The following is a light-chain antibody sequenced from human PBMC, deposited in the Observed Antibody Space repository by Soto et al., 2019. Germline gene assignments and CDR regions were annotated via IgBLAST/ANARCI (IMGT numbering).Light chain of an antibody. J-gene: IGLJ6*01. CDR1: SSDVGRYHY. CDR2: EVS. V-gene: IGLV2-11*01. CDR3: CSYAAGSSYV. Sequence: QSALTQPRSVSGSPGQSVTISCTGTSSDVGRYHYVSWYQHHPGKAPKLLIYEVSSRPSGVSDRFSGSKSGNTASLTISGLQAEDEADYYCCSYAAGSSYVFGSGTKLTVL.